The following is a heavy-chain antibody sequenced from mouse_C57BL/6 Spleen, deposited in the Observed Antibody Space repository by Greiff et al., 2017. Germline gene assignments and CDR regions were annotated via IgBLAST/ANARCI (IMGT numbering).Heavy chain of an antibody. V-gene: IGHV1-43*01. CDR3: ARSGNGNYCDY. J-gene: IGHJ2*01. D-gene: IGHD2-1*01. CDR2: INPSTGGT. CDR1: GYSFTGYY. Sequence: EVKLQQSGPELVKPGASVKISCKASGYSFTGYYMHWVKQSSEKSLEWIGEINPSTGGTSYNQKFKGKATLTVDKSSSTADMQLKSLTSEDSSVYYCARSGNGNYCDYWGQGTTLTVSS.